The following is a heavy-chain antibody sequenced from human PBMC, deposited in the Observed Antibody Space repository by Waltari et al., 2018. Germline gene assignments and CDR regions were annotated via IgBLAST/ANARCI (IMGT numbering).Heavy chain of an antibody. CDR1: GGSISSHY. J-gene: IGHJ4*02. V-gene: IGHV4-59*11. CDR2: IYYSGST. CDR3: ARCGYGDYAFDY. D-gene: IGHD4-17*01. Sequence: QVQLQESGPGLVKPSETLSLTCTVSGGSISSHYWSWIRQPPGKGLEWIGYIYYSGSTNYTPTLKSRVTISVDTSKNQFSLKLSSVTAADTAVYYCARCGYGDYAFDYWGQGTLVTVSS.